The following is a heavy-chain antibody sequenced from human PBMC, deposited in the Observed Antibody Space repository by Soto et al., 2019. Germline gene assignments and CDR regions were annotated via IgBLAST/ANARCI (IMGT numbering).Heavy chain of an antibody. CDR1: GGTFSKFV. Sequence: QVQLVQSGAEVKKPGSSVKVSCRASGGTFSKFVVSWVRQAPGQGLEWMGGIIPLFGTTNYAQKFQGRVTITADKSTTTAYMELSSLRSDDTAVYYCASREGVDGPATYISPGYYFDCWGQGTLVTVSS. J-gene: IGHJ4*02. V-gene: IGHV1-69*06. CDR2: IIPLFGTT. CDR3: ASREGVDGPATYISPGYYFDC. D-gene: IGHD2-2*01.